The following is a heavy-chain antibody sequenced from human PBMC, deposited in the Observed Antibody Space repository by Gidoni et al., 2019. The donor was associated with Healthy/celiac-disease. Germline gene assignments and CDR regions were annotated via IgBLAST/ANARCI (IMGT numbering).Heavy chain of an antibody. D-gene: IGHD3-3*01. CDR2: ISSSGST. CDR3: ARSGHYDFWSGYSGNWFDP. Sequence: QLQLQESGPGLVKPSETLSPTCTVSGRSISSSSYYWGWIRQPPGKGLEWIGSISSSGSTYYNPSLKSRGTISVDTSKNQFSLKLSSVTAADTAVYYCARSGHYDFWSGYSGNWFDPWGQGTLVTVSS. J-gene: IGHJ5*02. CDR1: GRSISSSSYY. V-gene: IGHV4-39*07.